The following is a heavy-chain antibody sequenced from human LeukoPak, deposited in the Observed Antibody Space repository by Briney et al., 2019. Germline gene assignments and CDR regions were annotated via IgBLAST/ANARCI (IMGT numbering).Heavy chain of an antibody. V-gene: IGHV1-69*13. CDR3: ARRTKYCSGGSCYRGYYYGMDV. Sequence: SVKVSCKVSGYTLTELSMHWVRQAPGQGLEWMGGIIPIFGTANYAQKFQGRVTITADESTSTAYMELSSLRSEDTAVYYCARRTKYCSGGSCYRGYYYGMDVWGQGTTVTVSS. D-gene: IGHD2-15*01. CDR1: GYTLTELS. J-gene: IGHJ6*02. CDR2: IIPIFGTA.